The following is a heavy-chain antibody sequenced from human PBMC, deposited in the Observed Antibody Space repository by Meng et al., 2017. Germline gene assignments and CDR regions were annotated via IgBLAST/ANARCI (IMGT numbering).Heavy chain of an antibody. CDR3: ERGRSIVDTRVAWFDP. CDR1: GCSLGGYY. Sequence: LRSWEARLLKPAGALFLTWAVYGCSLGGYYWSWIRQPPGKGLEWIGEINYSGSTNYNPSLKSRVTISVDTSKNQFSLKLSPVTAADTAVYYCERGRSIVDTRVAWFDPWGQGTLVTVSS. D-gene: IGHD5-12*01. J-gene: IGHJ5*02. V-gene: IGHV4-34*01. CDR2: INYSGST.